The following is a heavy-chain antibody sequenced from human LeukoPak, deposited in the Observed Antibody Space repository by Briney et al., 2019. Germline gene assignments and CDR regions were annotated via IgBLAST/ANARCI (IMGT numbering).Heavy chain of an antibody. CDR2: ISSSGSTI. J-gene: IGHJ6*04. D-gene: IGHD3-10*02. Sequence: PGGSLRLSCEASGFTFSTYEMNWGRPTPGEGLEWVSYISSSGSTIHYADSVKGRFTISRDNAKNSLYLQMNSLRAEDTAVYYCAELGITMIGGVWGKGTTVTISS. V-gene: IGHV3-48*03. CDR1: GFTFSTYE. CDR3: AELGITMIGGV.